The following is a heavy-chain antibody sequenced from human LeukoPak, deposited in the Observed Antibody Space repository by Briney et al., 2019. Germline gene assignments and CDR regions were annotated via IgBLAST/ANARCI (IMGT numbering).Heavy chain of an antibody. V-gene: IGHV1-46*01. CDR2: INPSGGST. Sequence: ASVKVSCKASGYTFTSYYMHWVRQAPGQGLEWMGIINPSGGSTSYAQKFQGRVTMTRDMSTSTVYMELSSLRSEDTAVYYCARAAQTYCGGDCAAWFDPWGQGTLVTVSS. CDR1: GYTFTSYY. CDR3: ARAAQTYCGGDCAAWFDP. D-gene: IGHD2-21*02. J-gene: IGHJ5*02.